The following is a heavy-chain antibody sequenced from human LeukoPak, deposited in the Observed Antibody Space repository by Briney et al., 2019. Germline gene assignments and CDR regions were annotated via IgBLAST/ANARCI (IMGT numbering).Heavy chain of an antibody. J-gene: IGHJ6*02. CDR3: ATTTGRYCSGGSCYVLGYYYGMDV. CDR2: IIPIFGTA. V-gene: IGHV1-69*01. CDR1: GGTFRSYA. Sequence: SVKVSSKASGGTFRSYAISWVRQAPGQGLEWMGGIIPIFGTANYAQKFEGRGTITADESTSTAYMELSSLRSEDTAVYYCATTTGRYCSGGSCYVLGYYYGMDVWGQGTTVTVSS. D-gene: IGHD2-15*01.